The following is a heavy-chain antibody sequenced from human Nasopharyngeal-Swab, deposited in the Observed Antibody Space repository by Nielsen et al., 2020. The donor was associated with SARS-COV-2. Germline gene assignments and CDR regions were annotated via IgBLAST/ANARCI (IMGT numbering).Heavy chain of an antibody. CDR1: GFTFSTYS. Sequence: GGSLRLSCAASGFTFSTYSMNWVRQAPGKGLEWVSSISSSSNYIYYADSLKGRFTISRDNAKNSLYLQMNSLRAEDTAVYYCARDRPPYGDEFDYWGQGTLVTVSS. V-gene: IGHV3-21*01. D-gene: IGHD4-17*01. J-gene: IGHJ4*02. CDR2: ISSSSNYI. CDR3: ARDRPPYGDEFDY.